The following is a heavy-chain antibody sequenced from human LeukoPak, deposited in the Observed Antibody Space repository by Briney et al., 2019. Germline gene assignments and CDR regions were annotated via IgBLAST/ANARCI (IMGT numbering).Heavy chain of an antibody. J-gene: IGHJ4*02. D-gene: IGHD4-17*01. CDR3: AGADYGDYGFDY. V-gene: IGHV1-2*02. Sequence: ASVKVSCKASGYTFTGYYMHWVRQAPGQGLEWMGWINLNSGGTNYAQKFQGRVTMTRDTSISTAYMELSRLRSDDTAVYYCAGADYGDYGFDYWGQGTLVTVSS. CDR2: INLNSGGT. CDR1: GYTFTGYY.